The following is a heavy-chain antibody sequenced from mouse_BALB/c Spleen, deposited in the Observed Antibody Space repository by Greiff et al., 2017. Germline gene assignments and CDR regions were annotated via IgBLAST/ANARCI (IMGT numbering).Heavy chain of an antibody. CDR3: ARGEGYGTSYYAMDY. D-gene: IGHD2-10*02. CDR1: GFTFSSYA. Sequence: EVQLVESGGGLVKPGGSLKLSCAASGFTFSSYAMSWVRQTPEKRLEWVASISSGGSTYYPDSVKGRFTISRDNARNILYLQMSSLRSEDTAMYYCARGEGYGTSYYAMDYWGQGTSVTVSS. J-gene: IGHJ4*01. CDR2: ISSGGST. V-gene: IGHV5-6-5*01.